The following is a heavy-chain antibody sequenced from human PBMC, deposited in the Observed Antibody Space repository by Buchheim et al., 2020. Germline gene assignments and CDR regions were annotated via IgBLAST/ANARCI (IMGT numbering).Heavy chain of an antibody. CDR1: GFMFSYYG. J-gene: IGHJ4*02. Sequence: QVQVVESGGGVVQPGRSLRLSCAASGFMFSYYGMHWVRQAPGKGLEWVAVTWYDGSHPYYADSVKGRFTISRGNSKNTLYMQMNSLRAEDTAAYYCARGAEKSTDNYFDYWGQGTL. CDR2: TWYDGSHP. V-gene: IGHV3-33*01. D-gene: IGHD5-24*01. CDR3: ARGAEKSTDNYFDY.